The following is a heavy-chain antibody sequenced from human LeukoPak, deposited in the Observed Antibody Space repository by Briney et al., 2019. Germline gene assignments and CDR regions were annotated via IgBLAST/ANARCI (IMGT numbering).Heavy chain of an antibody. D-gene: IGHD3/OR15-3a*01. CDR1: RFTFNTYA. Sequence: GGSLRLSCAASRFTFNTYAMSWVRHAPGKGLEWVSAISGSGGSTYYADSVKGRFTISRDNSKNTLYLQMNSLRAEDTAVYYCARDAGLDYWGQGTLVTVSS. CDR3: ARDAGLDY. CDR2: ISGSGGST. J-gene: IGHJ4*02. V-gene: IGHV3-23*01.